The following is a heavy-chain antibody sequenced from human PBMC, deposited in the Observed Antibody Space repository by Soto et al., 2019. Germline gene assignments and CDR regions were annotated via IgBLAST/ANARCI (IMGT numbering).Heavy chain of an antibody. CDR3: ARHPTRADFWSGYVSD. CDR1: GGPISSYY. D-gene: IGHD3-3*01. CDR2: IYYSGST. Sequence: SETLSLTCTVSGGPISSYYWSWIRQPPGKGLEWIGYIYYSGSTNYNPSLKSRVTISVDTSKNQFSLKLSSVTAADTAVYYCARHPTRADFWSGYVSDWGQGTLVTVSS. J-gene: IGHJ4*02. V-gene: IGHV4-59*08.